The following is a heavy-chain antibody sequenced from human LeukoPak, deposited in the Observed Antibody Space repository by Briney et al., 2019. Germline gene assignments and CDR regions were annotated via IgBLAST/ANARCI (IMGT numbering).Heavy chain of an antibody. V-gene: IGHV3-23*01. J-gene: IGHJ3*02. D-gene: IGHD6-19*01. CDR3: ARPRIAVAGEDLYDAFDI. CDR1: GFTFSSYA. CDR2: ISGSGGST. Sequence: GGSLRLSCAASGFTFSSYAMSWVRQAPGKGLEWVSAISGSGGSTYYADSVKGRFTISRDNSKNTLYLQMNSLRAEDTAVYYCARPRIAVAGEDLYDAFDIWGQGTMVTVSS.